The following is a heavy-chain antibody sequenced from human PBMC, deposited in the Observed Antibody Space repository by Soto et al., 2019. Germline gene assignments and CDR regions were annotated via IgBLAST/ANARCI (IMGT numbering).Heavy chain of an antibody. CDR2: NNYGAST. Sequence: SEILSLSCTVSGGFISSSSYYWGWIRQPPGKGLEWIGSNNYGASTYYNPALKSRVTISVDTSKNQFSLKLSSVTAADTAVYYCAREIVATRTFDSWGQGTLVTVS. V-gene: IGHV4-39*02. CDR1: GGFISSSSYY. CDR3: AREIVATRTFDS. J-gene: IGHJ4*02. D-gene: IGHD5-12*01.